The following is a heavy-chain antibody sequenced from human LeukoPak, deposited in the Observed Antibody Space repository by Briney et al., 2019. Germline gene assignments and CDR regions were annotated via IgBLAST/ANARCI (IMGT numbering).Heavy chain of an antibody. Sequence: ASVKVSCKASGYTFISYDIVWLRQATGQGLECMGYMNPKSGNTDYVQNFQGRVTMTRDTSITTAYMELSGLRSEDTAVYYCARKIASTRLGVRYYYMDVWGEGTTVTISS. CDR1: GYTFISYD. D-gene: IGHD2-2*01. CDR3: ARKIASTRLGVRYYYMDV. J-gene: IGHJ6*03. CDR2: MNPKSGNT. V-gene: IGHV1-8*01.